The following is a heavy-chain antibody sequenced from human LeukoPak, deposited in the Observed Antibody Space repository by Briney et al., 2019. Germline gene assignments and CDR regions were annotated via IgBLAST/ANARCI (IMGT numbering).Heavy chain of an antibody. J-gene: IGHJ4*02. CDR3: ARGPSGSYPTDY. CDR2: INSDGSST. V-gene: IGHV3-74*01. Sequence: GGSLRLSCAASGFTFSSYWMHWVRQAPGKGLVWVSRINSDGSSTSHADSVKGRFTISRDNAKNTLYLQMNRLRAEDTAVYYCARGPSGSYPTDYWGQGTLVTVSS. D-gene: IGHD1-26*01. CDR1: GFTFSSYW.